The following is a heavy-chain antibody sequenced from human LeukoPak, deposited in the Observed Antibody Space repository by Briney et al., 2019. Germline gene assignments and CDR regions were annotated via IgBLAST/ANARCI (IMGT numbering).Heavy chain of an antibody. CDR1: GGSFSGYY. CDR3: ARSFIRFLEEEDDAFDI. Sequence: SETLSLTCAVYGGSFSGYYWSWIRQPPGKGLEWIGEINHSGSTNYNPSLKSRVTISVDTSKNQFSLKLSSVTAADTAVYYCARSFIRFLEEEDDAFDIWGQGTMVTVSS. CDR2: INHSGST. J-gene: IGHJ3*02. D-gene: IGHD3-3*01. V-gene: IGHV4-34*01.